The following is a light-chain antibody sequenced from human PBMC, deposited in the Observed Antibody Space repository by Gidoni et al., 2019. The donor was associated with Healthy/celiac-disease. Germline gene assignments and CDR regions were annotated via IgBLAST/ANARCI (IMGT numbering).Light chain of an antibody. Sequence: DIVITQSPVTLSVSPGERATLSCRASQSVSSNLAWYQQKPGQAPRLLIYGAPTRATGIPARFTGSGSGTEFTLTISSLQSEDFAVYYCQQYNDWFPITFXPXTKVDIK. CDR1: QSVSSN. V-gene: IGKV3-15*01. CDR2: GAP. J-gene: IGKJ3*01. CDR3: QQYNDWFPIT.